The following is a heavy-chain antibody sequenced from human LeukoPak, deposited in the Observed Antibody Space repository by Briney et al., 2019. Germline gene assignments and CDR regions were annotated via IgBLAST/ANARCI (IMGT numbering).Heavy chain of an antibody. Sequence: GGSLRLSCAASGFSVSSKYMNWVRQAPGKGLEWVSSISSSSSYIYYADSVKGRFTISRDNAKNSLYLQMNSLRAEDTAVYYCAREGRWFGELSYNYFDYWGQGTLVTVSS. J-gene: IGHJ4*02. V-gene: IGHV3-21*01. D-gene: IGHD3-10*01. CDR2: ISSSSSYI. CDR3: AREGRWFGELSYNYFDY. CDR1: GFSVSSKY.